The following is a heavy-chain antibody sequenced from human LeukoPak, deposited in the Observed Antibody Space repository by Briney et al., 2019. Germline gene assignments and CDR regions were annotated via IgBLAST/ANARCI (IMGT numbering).Heavy chain of an antibody. Sequence: GGSLRLSCAASGFTFSTYSMNWVRQAPGKGLEWVSYITRSSSAIYYADSVKGRFTISRDNAKNSLYLQMNNLRDEDTAVYYCAREPSIDYWGQGTLVTVSS. J-gene: IGHJ4*02. CDR2: ITRSSSAI. CDR3: AREPSIDY. V-gene: IGHV3-48*02. CDR1: GFTFSTYS.